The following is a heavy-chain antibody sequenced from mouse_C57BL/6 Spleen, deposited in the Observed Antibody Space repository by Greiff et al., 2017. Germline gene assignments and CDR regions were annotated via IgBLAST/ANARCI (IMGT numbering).Heavy chain of an antibody. J-gene: IGHJ4*01. V-gene: IGHV5-17*01. CDR1: GFTFSDYG. CDR3: ARNYYYGSSYPYYYSMDY. CDR2: ISSGSSTI. D-gene: IGHD1-1*01. Sequence: EVKVVESGGGLVKPGGSLKLSCAASGFTFSDYGMHWVRQAPEKGLEWVAYISSGSSTIYYADTVKGRFTISRDNAKNTLFLQMTSLRSEDTAMYYCARNYYYGSSYPYYYSMDYWGQGTSVTVSS.